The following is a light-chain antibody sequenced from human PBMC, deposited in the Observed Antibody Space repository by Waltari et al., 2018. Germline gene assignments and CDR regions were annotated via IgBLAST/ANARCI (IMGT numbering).Light chain of an antibody. CDR1: RGHSSNI. V-gene: IGLV4-69*01. CDR2: VNSDGSH. CDR3: ETGGHGTWV. Sequence: QLVLTQSPSASASLGASVKLTCTLSRGHSSNILAWLQQQPEKGPRYLMKVNSDGSHSKGDDIPDRFSGSSSGAERYLTISSLQSEDEADYYCETGGHGTWVFGGGTKLTVL. J-gene: IGLJ3*02.